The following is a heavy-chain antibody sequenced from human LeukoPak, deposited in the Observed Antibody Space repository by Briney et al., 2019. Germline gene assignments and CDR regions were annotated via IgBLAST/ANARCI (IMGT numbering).Heavy chain of an antibody. D-gene: IGHD6-13*01. CDR2: ISSSSSYI. CDR1: GFTFSSDS. CDR3: ARERGYNWFDP. J-gene: IGHJ5*02. V-gene: IGHV3-21*01. Sequence: GGSLRLSCAASGFTFSSDSMKWVPQAPGGGLEWVSSISSSSSYIYYADSVKGRFTTSRDNAKNSLYLQMNSLRAEDTAVYYCARERGYNWFDPWGQGTLVTVSS.